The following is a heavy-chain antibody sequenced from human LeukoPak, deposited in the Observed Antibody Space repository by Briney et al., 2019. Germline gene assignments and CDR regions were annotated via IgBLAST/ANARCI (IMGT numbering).Heavy chain of an antibody. CDR3: AREGRQDYVYFDY. D-gene: IGHD4-17*01. J-gene: IGHJ4*02. V-gene: IGHV4-59*01. CDR1: GGSISDYY. Sequence: SETLSLTCTVSGGSISDYYWSWIRQPPGKGLEWIGYINYSGNTNYNPSLKSRVAISVDTSKNQFSLRLTSVTAADTAVFYCAREGRQDYVYFDYWGQGSLVTVSS. CDR2: INYSGNT.